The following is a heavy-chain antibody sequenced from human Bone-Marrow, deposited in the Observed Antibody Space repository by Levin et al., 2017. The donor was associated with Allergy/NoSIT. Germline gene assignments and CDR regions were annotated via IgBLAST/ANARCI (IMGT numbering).Heavy chain of an antibody. J-gene: IGHJ5*02. D-gene: IGHD3-10*01. Sequence: PTLVKPTQTLTLTCSFSGFSLNTSGLGVGWVRQPPGKALEWLALVFWDDDKRYSPSLKTRLTLTKDTFRNQVVLTMTNMDPADTATYYCAHRRAGVNWLDPWGQGTLVTVSS. CDR2: VFWDDDK. CDR3: AHRRAGVNWLDP. CDR1: GFSLNTSGLG. V-gene: IGHV2-5*02.